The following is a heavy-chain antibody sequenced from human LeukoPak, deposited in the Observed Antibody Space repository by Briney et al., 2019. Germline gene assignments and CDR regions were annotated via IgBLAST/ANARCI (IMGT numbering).Heavy chain of an antibody. J-gene: IGHJ4*02. CDR2: ISYDGSNK. Sequence: GRSLRLSCAASGFTFSSYAMHWVRQAPGEGLEWVAVISYDGSNKYYADSVKGQFTISRDNSKNTLYLQMNSLRAEDTAVYYCAREGFREVYSSSGLDYWGQGTLVTVSS. CDR3: AREGFREVYSSSGLDY. CDR1: GFTFSSYA. V-gene: IGHV3-30-3*01. D-gene: IGHD6-6*01.